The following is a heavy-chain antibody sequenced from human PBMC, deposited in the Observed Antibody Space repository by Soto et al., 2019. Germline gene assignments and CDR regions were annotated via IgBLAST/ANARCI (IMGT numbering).Heavy chain of an antibody. D-gene: IGHD3-9*01. CDR2: INTGNGIS. CDR1: GHSFSSYA. Sequence: GASVKVSCKASGHSFSSYAIHWVRQAPGQRLEWMGWINTGNGISKYSQKFQDRVTITWNTSISTAYMELSSLRSEDTAVYYCARADSFDWLLGGWFDPWGQGTLVTVSS. V-gene: IGHV1-3*04. J-gene: IGHJ5*02. CDR3: ARADSFDWLLGGWFDP.